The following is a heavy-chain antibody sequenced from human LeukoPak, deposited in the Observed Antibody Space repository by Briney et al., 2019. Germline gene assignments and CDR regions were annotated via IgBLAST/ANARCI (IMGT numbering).Heavy chain of an antibody. CDR2: IIPIFGTA. CDR1: GGTFSSYA. J-gene: IGHJ4*02. V-gene: IGHV1-69*13. D-gene: IGHD6-13*01. CDR3: ARESAPYSNDYYFDY. Sequence: ASVKVSCKASGGTFSSYAISWVRQAPGQGLEWMGGIIPIFGTANYAQKFQGRVTITADESTSTAYMELSSLRSEDTAVYYCARESAPYSNDYYFDYWGQGTLVTVSS.